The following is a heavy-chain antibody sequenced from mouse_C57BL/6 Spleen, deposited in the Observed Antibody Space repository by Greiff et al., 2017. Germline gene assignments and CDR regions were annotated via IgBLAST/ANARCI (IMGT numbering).Heavy chain of an antibody. Sequence: QVKLKQPGAELVKPGASVKLSCKASGYNFPRYWMPWVKQRPGQGLEWIGEIDPSASYTNYTQKLQGKATLTVDTSSSTAYMQLSSLTSEDSAVYYCARCYDYYEDYWGQGTTLTVSS. CDR2: IDPSASYT. V-gene: IGHV1-50*01. CDR1: GYNFPRYW. D-gene: IGHD2-4*01. J-gene: IGHJ2*01. CDR3: ARCYDYYEDY.